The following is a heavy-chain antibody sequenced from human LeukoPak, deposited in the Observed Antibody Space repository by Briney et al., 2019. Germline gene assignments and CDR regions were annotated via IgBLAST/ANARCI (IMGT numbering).Heavy chain of an antibody. J-gene: IGHJ4*02. D-gene: IGHD3-3*01. Sequence: ASVKVSCKASGYTFTGYYIHWVRQAPGQGPEWMGWINPNSGDTYYAQKFQGRATMTRDTSITTAYMELSSLRSDDTAVYYCAKDGTRYGLWSGYWYLDYWGQGTLVTVSS. CDR1: GYTFTGYY. V-gene: IGHV1-2*02. CDR3: AKDGTRYGLWSGYWYLDY. CDR2: INPNSGDT.